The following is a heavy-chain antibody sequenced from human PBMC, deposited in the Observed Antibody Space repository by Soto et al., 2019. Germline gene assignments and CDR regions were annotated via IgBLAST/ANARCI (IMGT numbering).Heavy chain of an antibody. V-gene: IGHV1-8*02. Sequence: ASVKVSCKASGGTFSSYAISWVRQAPGQGLEWMGWMNPNSGNTGYAQKFQGRVTMTRNTSISTAYMELSSLRSEDTAVYYCARRKGGKRSTWYMDVWGKGTTVTVSS. J-gene: IGHJ6*03. CDR2: MNPNSGNT. CDR3: ARRKGGKRSTWYMDV. CDR1: GGTFSSYA. D-gene: IGHD3-16*01.